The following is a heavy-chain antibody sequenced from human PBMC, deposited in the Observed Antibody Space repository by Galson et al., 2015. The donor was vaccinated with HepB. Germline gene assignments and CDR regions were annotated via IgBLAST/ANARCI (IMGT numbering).Heavy chain of an antibody. J-gene: IGHJ5*02. CDR1: GGSISSYY. D-gene: IGHD6-13*01. CDR3: ARHSPISSSWYHMNWFDP. CDR2: IYYSGST. Sequence: TLSLTCTVSGGSISSYYWSWIRQPPGKGLEWIGYIYYSGSTNYNPSLKSRVTISVDTSKNQFSLKLSSVTAADTAVYYCARHSPISSSWYHMNWFDPWGQGTLVTVSS. V-gene: IGHV4-59*08.